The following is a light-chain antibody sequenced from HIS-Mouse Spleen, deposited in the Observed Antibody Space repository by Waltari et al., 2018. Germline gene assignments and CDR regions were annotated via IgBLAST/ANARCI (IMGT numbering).Light chain of an antibody. V-gene: IGLV2-14*03. CDR2: DVS. CDR1: SSHVGGSNY. CDR3: SSYTSSSTYV. J-gene: IGLJ1*01. Sequence: QSALTQPASVSGSPGQSITISCTGTSSHVGGSNYVSWYQQPPGKAPKLRIYDVSNRPSGVSNRFSGSKSGNTASLTISGLQAEDEADYYCSSYTSSSTYVFGTGTKVTVL.